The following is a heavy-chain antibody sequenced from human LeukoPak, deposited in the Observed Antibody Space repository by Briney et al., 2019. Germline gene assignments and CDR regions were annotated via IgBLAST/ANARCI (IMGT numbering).Heavy chain of an antibody. CDR1: GYTFTSYG. J-gene: IGHJ5*02. D-gene: IGHD6-13*01. V-gene: IGHV1-18*01. CDR3: ARDYGYSRTTYNWFDP. CDR2: ISAYNGNT. Sequence: ASVKVSCKASGYTFTSYGISWVRPAPGQGLEWMGWISAYNGNTNYAQKLQGRVTMTTDTSTSTAYMELRSLRSDDTAVYYCARDYGYSRTTYNWFDPWGQGTLVTVSS.